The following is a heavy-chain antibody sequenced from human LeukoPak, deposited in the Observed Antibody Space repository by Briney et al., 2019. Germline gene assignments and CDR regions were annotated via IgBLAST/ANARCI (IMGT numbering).Heavy chain of an antibody. V-gene: IGHV1-69*05. Sequence: GASVKVSCKASGGTFSSYAISWVRQAPGQGLEWMGRIIPTFGTANYAQKFQGRVTITTDESTSTAYMELSSLRAEDTAVYYCERGDIVVVRAFDIWGQGTRVTVPS. CDR2: IIPTFGTA. CDR3: ERGDIVVVRAFDI. J-gene: IGHJ3*02. CDR1: GGTFSSYA. D-gene: IGHD2-15*01.